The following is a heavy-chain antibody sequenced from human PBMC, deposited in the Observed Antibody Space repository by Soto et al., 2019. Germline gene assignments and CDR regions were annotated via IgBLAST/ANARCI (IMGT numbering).Heavy chain of an antibody. D-gene: IGHD3-3*01. V-gene: IGHV1-8*01. CDR3: ARQHYYYWGGFNWFDP. Sequence: QVQLVQSGAEVKKPGASVKVSCKASGYTFTSHKINWVRQATGQGLEWMGWMDPDSGKTAYVQKFQARVTMTRNTSIGTAYMELNILISEDTAMYYCARQHYYYWGGFNWFDPWGQGTLVNVSS. CDR2: MDPDSGKT. CDR1: GYTFTSHK. J-gene: IGHJ5*02.